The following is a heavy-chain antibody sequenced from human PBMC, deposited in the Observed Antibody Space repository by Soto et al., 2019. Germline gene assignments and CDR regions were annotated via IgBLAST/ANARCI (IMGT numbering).Heavy chain of an antibody. CDR3: ASLGYYGSGNY. CDR2: IYYSGST. V-gene: IGHV4-61*01. CDR1: GGSVSSGSYY. J-gene: IGHJ4*02. Sequence: QVQLQESGPGLVKPSETLSLTCTVSGGSVSSGSYYWSWIRQPPGKALEWIGYIYYSGSTNYNASPKSGFTISVDTSKNQFSLKLSSVTAADTAVYYCASLGYYGSGNYWGQGTLVTVSS. D-gene: IGHD3-10*01.